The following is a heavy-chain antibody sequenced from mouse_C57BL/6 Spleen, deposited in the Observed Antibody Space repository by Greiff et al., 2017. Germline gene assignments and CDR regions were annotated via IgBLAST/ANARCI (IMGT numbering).Heavy chain of an antibody. V-gene: IGHV1-52*01. CDR2: IDPSDSET. Sequence: QVQLQQPGAELVRPGSSVKLSCKASGYTFTSYWMHWVKQRPIQGLEWIGNIDPSDSETHYNQKFKDKATLTVDKSSSTAYMQLSSLTSEDSAVYYCARGWRSNDVWYFDVWGTGTTVTVSS. CDR3: ARGWRSNDVWYFDV. D-gene: IGHD2-12*01. J-gene: IGHJ1*03. CDR1: GYTFTSYW.